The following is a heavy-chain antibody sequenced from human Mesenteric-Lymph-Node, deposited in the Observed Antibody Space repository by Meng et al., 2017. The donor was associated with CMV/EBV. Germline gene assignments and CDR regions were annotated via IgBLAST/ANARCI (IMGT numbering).Heavy chain of an antibody. Sequence: SLICTVSGGSVTSGGYYWSWIRQPPGKGLEWIGHVYYSESTDDNPYLKSRVTISLDTSKNQFSLRLNSVTAADTAVYYCARDRNRWGLFDFWGQGALVTV. V-gene: IGHV4-61*08. D-gene: IGHD2/OR15-2a*01. CDR1: GGSVTSGGYY. CDR3: ARDRNRWGLFDF. CDR2: VYYSEST. J-gene: IGHJ4*02.